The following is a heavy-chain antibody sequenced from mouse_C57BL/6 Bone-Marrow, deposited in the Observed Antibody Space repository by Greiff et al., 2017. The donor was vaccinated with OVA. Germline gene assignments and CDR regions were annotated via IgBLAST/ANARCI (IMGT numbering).Heavy chain of an antibody. CDR2: GGRVGCST. CDR3: ARTIATVKEWYVDV. Sequence: VQLKESGAELMKPGASVKLSCKATGYTFTGYRIEWGHERRGQGFEWWGVGGRVGCSTHDNEKFKGKATFTADTSSNTAYMQLSSLTTEDSVIYDCARTIATVKEWYVDVRGTGTTVTVSS. CDR1: GYTFTGYR. J-gene: IGHJ1*03. V-gene: IGHV1-9*01. D-gene: IGHD2-5*01.